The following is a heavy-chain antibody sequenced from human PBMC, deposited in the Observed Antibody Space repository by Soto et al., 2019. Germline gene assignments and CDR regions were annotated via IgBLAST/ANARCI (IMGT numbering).Heavy chain of an antibody. J-gene: IGHJ5*02. CDR2: IYWDDDK. CDR1: GFSLSTTGVG. D-gene: IGHD3-10*01. V-gene: IGHV2-5*02. Sequence: QITLKESGPTLVRPTQTLTLTCTFSGFSLSTTGVGVGWIRQPPGNALEWLALIYWDDDKRYSPSLKGRLTITKDTSKNEVILTMTNMDPVDTATYYCAQRLRDYGFGRERANYFEPWGQGTLVTVSS. CDR3: AQRLRDYGFGRERANYFEP.